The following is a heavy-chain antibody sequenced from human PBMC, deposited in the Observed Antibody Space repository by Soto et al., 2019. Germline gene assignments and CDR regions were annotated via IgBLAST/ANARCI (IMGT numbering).Heavy chain of an antibody. Sequence: EVQLLESGGGLVQPGGSLRLSCAGSGFTFRAYTMAWVRQAPGKGLEWVSGIDGRDGTYYADSVKGRFNISSDSPRNTLFLQMNSLRADDTAVYYCAKTGPVTARIRFDYWGQGALVTVSS. CDR3: AKTGPVTARIRFDY. CDR1: GFTFRAYT. J-gene: IGHJ4*02. V-gene: IGHV3-23*01. CDR2: IDGRDGT. D-gene: IGHD2-21*02.